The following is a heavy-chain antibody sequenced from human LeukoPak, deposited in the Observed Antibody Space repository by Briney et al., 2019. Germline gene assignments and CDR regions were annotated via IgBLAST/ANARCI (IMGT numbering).Heavy chain of an antibody. V-gene: IGHV4-34*01. J-gene: IGHJ4*02. Sequence: SETLSLTCAVYGGSFSGYYWSWLRQPPGKGLEGVGEINHSGSTNYKPSLKRRVTISVDTSKNQFSLKLSSVTAADTAVYYCATSLRLIAVAADFDYWGQGTLVTVSS. CDR1: GGSFSGYY. CDR3: ATSLRLIAVAADFDY. CDR2: INHSGST. D-gene: IGHD6-19*01.